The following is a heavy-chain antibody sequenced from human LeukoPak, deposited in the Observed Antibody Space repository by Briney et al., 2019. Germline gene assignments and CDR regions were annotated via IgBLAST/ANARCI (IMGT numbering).Heavy chain of an antibody. Sequence: ASVKVPCKASGYTFTGYYMHWVRQAPGQGLEWMGWINPNSGGTNYAQKFQGRVTMSRDTSISTAYMELSRLRSDDTAVYYCARADWGGSPLEYWGQGTLVTVSS. CDR1: GYTFTGYY. CDR2: INPNSGGT. V-gene: IGHV1-2*02. CDR3: ARADWGGSPLEY. D-gene: IGHD1-26*01. J-gene: IGHJ4*02.